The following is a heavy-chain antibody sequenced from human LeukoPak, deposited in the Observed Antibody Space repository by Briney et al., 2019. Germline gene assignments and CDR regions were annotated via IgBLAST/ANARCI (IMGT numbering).Heavy chain of an antibody. D-gene: IGHD6-19*01. V-gene: IGHV3-33*08. CDR3: ARGRGSGWYDAFDI. CDR1: GFTFSSYS. J-gene: IGHJ3*02. CDR2: IWYDGSNK. Sequence: GGSLRLSCAASGFTFSSYSLNWVRQAPGKGLEWVAVIWYDGSNKFYADSVRGRFTISRDNSKNTLYVQMNSLRAEDTAVYYCARGRGSGWYDAFDIWGQGTMVTVSS.